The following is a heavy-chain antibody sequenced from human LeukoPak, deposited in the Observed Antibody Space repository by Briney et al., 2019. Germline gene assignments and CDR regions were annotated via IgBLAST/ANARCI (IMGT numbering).Heavy chain of an antibody. V-gene: IGHV3-33*01. CDR2: IWYDGNKK. D-gene: IGHD3-9*01. CDR3: VRDATDILTGSLVY. Sequence: PGGSLRLSCAASGFNFSNYGMHWVRQAPGKGLEWVAVIWYDGNKKYYADSVKGRFTISRDNFKDTLFLQMNSLRAEDTALYYCVRDATDILTGSLVYWGQGTLVSVSS. J-gene: IGHJ4*02. CDR1: GFNFSNYG.